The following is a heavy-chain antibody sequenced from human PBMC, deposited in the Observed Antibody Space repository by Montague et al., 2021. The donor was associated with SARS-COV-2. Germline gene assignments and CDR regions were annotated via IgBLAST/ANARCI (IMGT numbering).Heavy chain of an antibody. CDR2: IYYSGST. CDR3: AREGGWLSRGSYYFDY. V-gene: IGHV4-39*07. J-gene: IGHJ4*02. CDR1: GGSISSSSYD. D-gene: IGHD3-22*01. Sequence: SETLSLTCTVSGGSISSSSYDWGWIRQPPGKGLEWIGSIYYSGSTYYNPCLKSRVTISVDTSKNQFSLKLSSVTAADTAVYYCAREGGWLSRGSYYFDYWGQGTLVTVSS.